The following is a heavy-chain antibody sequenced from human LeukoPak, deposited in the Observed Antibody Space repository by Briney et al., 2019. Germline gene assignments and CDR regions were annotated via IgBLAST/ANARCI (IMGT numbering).Heavy chain of an antibody. CDR1: GFTFSSYS. Sequence: GGSLRLSCAASGFTFSSYSMNWVRQAPGKGLEWVSYISSSSSTIYYADSVKGRFTISRDNAKSSLYLQMNSLRAEDTAVYYCVRGGVYYDSSGYDYWGQGTLVTVSS. V-gene: IGHV3-48*04. CDR2: ISSSSSTI. J-gene: IGHJ4*02. D-gene: IGHD3-22*01. CDR3: VRGGVYYDSSGYDY.